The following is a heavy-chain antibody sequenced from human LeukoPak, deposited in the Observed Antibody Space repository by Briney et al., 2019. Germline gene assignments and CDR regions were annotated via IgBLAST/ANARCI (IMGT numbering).Heavy chain of an antibody. Sequence: SQTLSLTCTVSGGSISSGSYYWSWIRQPAGKGLEWIGRIYTSGSTNYDPSLKSRVTISVDTSKNQFSLKLSSVTAADTAVYYCARAARFHSHYYDSSSMGDWGQGTLVTVSS. CDR1: GGSISSGSYY. CDR3: ARAARFHSHYYDSSSMGD. CDR2: IYTSGST. V-gene: IGHV4-61*02. D-gene: IGHD3-22*01. J-gene: IGHJ4*02.